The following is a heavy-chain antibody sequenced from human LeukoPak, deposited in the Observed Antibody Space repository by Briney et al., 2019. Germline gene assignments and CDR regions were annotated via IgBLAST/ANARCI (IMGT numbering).Heavy chain of an antibody. J-gene: IGHJ4*02. Sequence: GSSVKVPCKASGGTFSSYAISWVRQAPGQGLEWMGGIIPIFGTANYAQKFQGIVTITADESTSTAYMELSSLRSEDTAVYYCAPRPLGGEQGYWGQGTLVTVSS. CDR3: APRPLGGEQGY. V-gene: IGHV1-69*01. CDR2: IIPIFGTA. CDR1: GGTFSSYA. D-gene: IGHD3-16*01.